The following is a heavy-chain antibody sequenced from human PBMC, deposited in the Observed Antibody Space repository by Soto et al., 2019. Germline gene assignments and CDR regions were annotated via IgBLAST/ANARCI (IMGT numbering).Heavy chain of an antibody. CDR1: GFTFSTYW. J-gene: IGHJ3*02. Sequence: LRLSCAASGFTFSTYWMSWVRQAPGKGLEWVANIKPDGSEKWYVDSVKGRFTISRDNAKNSLYLQMNSLRAEDTAVYYCARGDYYDSSGPFSDAFDIWGQGTMVTVSS. V-gene: IGHV3-7*04. CDR2: IKPDGSEK. D-gene: IGHD3-22*01. CDR3: ARGDYYDSSGPFSDAFDI.